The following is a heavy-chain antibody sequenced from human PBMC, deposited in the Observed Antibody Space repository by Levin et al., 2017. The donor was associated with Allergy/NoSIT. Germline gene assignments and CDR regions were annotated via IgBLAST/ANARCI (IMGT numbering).Heavy chain of an antibody. V-gene: IGHV3-21*01. J-gene: IGHJ4*02. CDR1: GFTFSSYS. CDR2: ISSSSSYI. CDR3: ARVMGTMIVVASDY. D-gene: IGHD3-22*01. Sequence: PGGSLRLSCAASGFTFSSYSMNWVRQAPGKGLEWVSSISSSSSYIYYADSVKGRFTISRDNAKNSLYLQMNSLRAEDTAVYYCARVMGTMIVVASDYWGQGTLVTVSS.